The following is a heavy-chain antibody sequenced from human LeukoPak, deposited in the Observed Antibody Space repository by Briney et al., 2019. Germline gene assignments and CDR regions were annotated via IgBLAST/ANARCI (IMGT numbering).Heavy chain of an antibody. CDR3: ARAFPGWYDGMDV. J-gene: IGHJ6*02. V-gene: IGHV3-21*01. Sequence: GGSLRLSCAASGFTVSSNYMSWVRQAPGKGLEWVSSISSTRSYIYYADSVKGRFTISRDNAKNSLYLQMNSLRAEDTAVYYCARAFPGWYDGMDVWGQGTTVTVSS. CDR2: ISSTRSYI. D-gene: IGHD6-19*01. CDR1: GFTVSSNY.